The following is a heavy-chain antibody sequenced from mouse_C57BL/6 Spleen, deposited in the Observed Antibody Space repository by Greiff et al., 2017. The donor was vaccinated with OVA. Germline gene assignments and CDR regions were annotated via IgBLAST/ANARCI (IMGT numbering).Heavy chain of an antibody. Sequence: QVQLQQSGAELARPGASVKLSCKASGYTFTRYGISWVKQRTGQGLEWIGEIYPRSGNTYYNETFKGKATLTADKSSSTAYMELRSLTSEDSAVYFCAKTYYRNPYYAMDYWGQGTSVTVSS. CDR1: GYTFTRYG. CDR2: IYPRSGNT. J-gene: IGHJ4*01. D-gene: IGHD2-5*01. V-gene: IGHV1-81*01. CDR3: AKTYYRNPYYAMDY.